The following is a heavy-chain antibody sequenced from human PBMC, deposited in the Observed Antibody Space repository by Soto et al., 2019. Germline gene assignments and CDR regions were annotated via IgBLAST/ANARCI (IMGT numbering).Heavy chain of an antibody. CDR2: ISAYNGNT. V-gene: IGHV1-18*04. J-gene: IGHJ4*02. D-gene: IGHD6-13*01. CDR1: GYTFTSYG. Sequence: QVQLVQSGAEVKKPGASVKVSCKASGYTFTSYGISWVRQAPGQGLEWMGWISAYNGNTNYAQKLQGRVTMTTDTATSKAYMELRRLRSDDTAVYYCARRYSSSWSDFDYWGQGTLVTVSS. CDR3: ARRYSSSWSDFDY.